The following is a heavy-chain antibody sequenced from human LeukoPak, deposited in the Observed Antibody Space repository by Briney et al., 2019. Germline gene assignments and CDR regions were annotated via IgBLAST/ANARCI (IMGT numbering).Heavy chain of an antibody. Sequence: GGSLRLSCAASGFTFRTFAMCWVRQAPGKGLVWVSRINNDGSSTSYADSVKGRFTISRDNAENRLYVQMTSLRAEDTAVYYCATGSGLWSPDWWGQGTLVTVAS. D-gene: IGHD3-10*01. CDR2: INNDGSST. CDR1: GFTFRTFA. V-gene: IGHV3-74*01. CDR3: ATGSGLWSPDW. J-gene: IGHJ4*02.